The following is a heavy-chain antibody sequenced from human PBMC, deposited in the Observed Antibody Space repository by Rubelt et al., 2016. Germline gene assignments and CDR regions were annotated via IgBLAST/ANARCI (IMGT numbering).Heavy chain of an antibody. D-gene: IGHD6-19*01. V-gene: IGHV3-7*03. CDR2: IKQDGSEK. CDR3: ARDGIAVAGTLGY. J-gene: IGHJ4*02. CDR1: GFTFSSYA. Sequence: GESGGGLVQPGGSLRLSCAASGFTFSSYAMSWVRQAPGKGLEWVANIKQDGSEKYFVDSVKGRFTISRDNAKNSLYLQMNSLRAEDTAVYYCARDGIAVAGTLGYWGQGTLVTVSS.